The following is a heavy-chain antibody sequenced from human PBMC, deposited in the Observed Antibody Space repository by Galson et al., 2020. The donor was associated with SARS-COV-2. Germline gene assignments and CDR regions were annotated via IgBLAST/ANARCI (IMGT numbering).Heavy chain of an antibody. J-gene: IGHJ4*02. CDR2: IYYSGST. D-gene: IGHD3-3*01. CDR3: ATRPIGVTIFGVAPHCFDY. CDR1: GGSISSGGYY. Sequence: ETSETLSLTCTVSGGSISSGGYYWSWIRQHPGKGLEWIGYIYYSGSTYYNPSLKSRVTISVDTSKNQFSLKLSSVTAADTAEYYCATRPIGVTIFGVAPHCFDYWGQGTLVTVSS. V-gene: IGHV4-31*03.